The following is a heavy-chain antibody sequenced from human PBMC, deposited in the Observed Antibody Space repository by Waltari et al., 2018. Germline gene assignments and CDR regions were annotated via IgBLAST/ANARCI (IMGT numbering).Heavy chain of an antibody. D-gene: IGHD6-13*01. CDR1: GYTFTSYD. Sequence: QVQLVQSGAEVKKPGASVKVSCKASGYTFTSYDINWVRQATGQGLEWMGWMNPNSGNTGYAQKFQGRVTITRNTSISTAYMELSSLRSEDTAVYYCARHFYIAAAQSYYYYGMDVWGQGTTVTVSS. CDR2: MNPNSGNT. CDR3: ARHFYIAAAQSYYYYGMDV. J-gene: IGHJ6*02. V-gene: IGHV1-8*03.